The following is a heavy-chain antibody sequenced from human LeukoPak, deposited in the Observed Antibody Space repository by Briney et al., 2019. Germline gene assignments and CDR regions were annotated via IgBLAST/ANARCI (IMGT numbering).Heavy chain of an antibody. D-gene: IGHD4-17*01. V-gene: IGHV3-23*01. Sequence: GGSLRLSCAASGFRFSSFAMTWVRQAPGKGLEWVSSITGGHYPTYNTDSVKGRFTISRDNSKNTLYLQMNSLRADDTAVYYCTKDPNGDYVGAFDPWGQGTLVTVSS. CDR2: ITGGHYPT. J-gene: IGHJ5*02. CDR3: TKDPNGDYVGAFDP. CDR1: GFRFSSFA.